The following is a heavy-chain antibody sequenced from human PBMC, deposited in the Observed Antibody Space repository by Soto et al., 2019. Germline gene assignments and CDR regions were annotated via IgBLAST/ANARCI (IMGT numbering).Heavy chain of an antibody. CDR3: EGDLTFEAVGAKIKSETQVPPFDP. J-gene: IGHJ5*02. V-gene: IGHV1-3*01. CDR1: GYTFTSYA. D-gene: IGHD1-26*01. CDR2: INAGNGNT. Sequence: ASVKVSCKASGYTFTSYAMHWVRQAPGQRLEWMGWINAGNGNTKYSQKFQGRVTITRDTSASTAYMELSSLRSEDTAVYYCEGDLTFEAVGAKIKSETQVPPFDPGAREPWSPSPQ.